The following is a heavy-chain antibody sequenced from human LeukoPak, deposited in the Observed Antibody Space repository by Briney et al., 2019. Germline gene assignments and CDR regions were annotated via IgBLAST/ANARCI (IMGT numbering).Heavy chain of an antibody. Sequence: PGGSLRLSCAASGFTFSSYWMTWVRQAPGKGLEWVANINPGGSETYYVDSVRGRFSVYRDNAKNSLYLQMNNLRADDTAVYYCARDRIMDPFWGQGTMVIVSS. J-gene: IGHJ3*01. CDR3: ARDRIMDPF. D-gene: IGHD3-16*01. V-gene: IGHV3-7*01. CDR1: GFTFSSYW. CDR2: INPGGSET.